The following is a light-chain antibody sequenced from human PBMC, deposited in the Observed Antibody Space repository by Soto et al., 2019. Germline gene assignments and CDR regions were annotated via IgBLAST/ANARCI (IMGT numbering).Light chain of an antibody. CDR3: QQHSSSSPYT. CDR2: KAS. V-gene: IGKV1-5*03. CDR1: QSISSW. J-gene: IGKJ2*01. Sequence: DIQMTQSPSTLSASVGDRVTITCRASQSISSWLAWYQQKPGKAPNLLIYKASTLGSGVPSRFSGGGSGTEFTLTISSLPPDDFANYYCQQHSSSSPYTFGQGTKLEIK.